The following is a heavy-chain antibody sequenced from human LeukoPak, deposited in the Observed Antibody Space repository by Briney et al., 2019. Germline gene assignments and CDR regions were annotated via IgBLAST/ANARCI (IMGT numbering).Heavy chain of an antibody. CDR2: ISGSGGST. J-gene: IGHJ4*02. D-gene: IGHD4-17*01. Sequence: ETLSLTCTVSGGSISSYYWSWIRQPPGKGLEWVSAISGSGGSTYYADSVKGRFTISRDNSKNTLYLQMNSLRAEDTAVYYCAKDGGWDDYGDFSPLDYWGQGTLVTVSS. CDR3: AKDGGWDDYGDFSPLDY. CDR1: GGSISSYY. V-gene: IGHV3-23*01.